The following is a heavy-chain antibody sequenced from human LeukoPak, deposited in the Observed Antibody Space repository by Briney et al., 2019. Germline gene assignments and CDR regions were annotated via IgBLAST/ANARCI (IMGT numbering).Heavy chain of an antibody. J-gene: IGHJ6*02. V-gene: IGHV1-2*02. CDR3: ARDHPYHSGTYHYGMDV. D-gene: IGHD3-10*01. CDR1: GYTFTGYY. Sequence: ASVKVSCKASGYTFTGYYMHWVRQAPGQGLEWMGWINPNSGGTNYAQKFQGRVTMTRDTSISTAYMELSRLRSDDTAVYYCARDHPYHSGTYHYGMDVWGQGTTVTVSS. CDR2: INPNSGGT.